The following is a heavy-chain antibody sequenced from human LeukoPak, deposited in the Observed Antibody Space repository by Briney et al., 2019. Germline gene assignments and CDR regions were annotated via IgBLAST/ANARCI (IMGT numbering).Heavy chain of an antibody. Sequence: GGSLRLSCAASGFSFSIYRMSWVRQAPGKGLEWVANIKQDGSETYYLDSVKGRFTISRDNSKNTLYLQMNSLRAEDTAVYYCAKDAGRGYCSSTSCYGIDYWGQGTLVTVSS. CDR1: GFSFSIYR. CDR3: AKDAGRGYCSSTSCYGIDY. V-gene: IGHV3-7*01. CDR2: IKQDGSET. D-gene: IGHD2-2*01. J-gene: IGHJ4*02.